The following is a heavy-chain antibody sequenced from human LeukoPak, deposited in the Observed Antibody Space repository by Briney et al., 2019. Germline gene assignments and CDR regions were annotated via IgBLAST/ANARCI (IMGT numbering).Heavy chain of an antibody. D-gene: IGHD3-16*01. CDR3: ARVQGVKFDY. V-gene: IGHV3-7*01. J-gene: IGHJ4*02. CDR2: INQDGSEK. CDR1: GFSFRIFW. Sequence: GGSLRLSCAASGFSFRIFWMSWVRQAPGKGLEWVANINQDGSEKYYVDSVKGRFTISRDNAKNSVYLQMDSLRVEDTAAYYCARVQGVKFDYWGQGTLITVSS.